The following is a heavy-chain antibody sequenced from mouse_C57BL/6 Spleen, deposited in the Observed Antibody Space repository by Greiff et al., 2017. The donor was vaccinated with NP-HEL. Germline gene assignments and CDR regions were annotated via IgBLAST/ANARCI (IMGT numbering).Heavy chain of an antibody. D-gene: IGHD1-1*01. Sequence: EVNVVESGGGLVQPGGSLSLSCAASGFTFTDYYMSWVRQPPGKALEWLGFIRNKANGYTTEYSASVKGRFTISRDNSQSILYLQMNALRAEDSATYYCARSPSSLYYFDYWGQGTTLTVSS. CDR3: ARSPSSLYYFDY. CDR2: IRNKANGYTT. J-gene: IGHJ2*01. V-gene: IGHV7-3*01. CDR1: GFTFTDYY.